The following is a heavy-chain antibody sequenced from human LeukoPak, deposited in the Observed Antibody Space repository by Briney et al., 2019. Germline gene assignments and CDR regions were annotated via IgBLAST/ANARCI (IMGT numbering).Heavy chain of an antibody. Sequence: GGSLRLSCAASGFAFSSYAMSWVRQAPGKGLEWVSGTTFSGGTTYNADSVKGRFTISRDNSENTLYLQMNSLRAEDTAVYYCAKDLPSSDWGQGTLVTVSS. CDR2: TTFSGGTT. CDR3: AKDLPSSD. D-gene: IGHD5/OR15-5a*01. CDR1: GFAFSSYA. J-gene: IGHJ1*01. V-gene: IGHV3-23*01.